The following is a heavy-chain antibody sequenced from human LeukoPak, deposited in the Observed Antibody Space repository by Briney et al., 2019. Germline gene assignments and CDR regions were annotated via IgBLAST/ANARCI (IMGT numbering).Heavy chain of an antibody. J-gene: IGHJ4*02. CDR3: ARDGIVETAMVMDY. V-gene: IGHV1-69*04. Sequence: ASVKVSCKTSGGTFSSYAISWVRQAPGQGLEWMGRIFPILGVANYAQKFQGRVTISADKSTSTAYMELSSLRSEDTAVYYCARDGIVETAMVMDYWGQGTLVTVSS. CDR1: GGTFSSYA. CDR2: IFPILGVA. D-gene: IGHD5-18*01.